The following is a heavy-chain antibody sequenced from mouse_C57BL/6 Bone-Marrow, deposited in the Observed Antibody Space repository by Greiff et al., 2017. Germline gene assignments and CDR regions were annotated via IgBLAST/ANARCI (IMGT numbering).Heavy chain of an antibody. CDR2: INPNNGGT. CDR3: ARESPGYFDV. J-gene: IGHJ1*03. Sequence: VQLQQSGPELVKPGASVKISCKASGYTFTDYYMNWVKQSHGKSLEWIGDINPNNGGTSYNQKFKGKATLTVDKSSSTAYMELRSLTSEDSAVYYCARESPGYFDVWGTGTTVTVSS. V-gene: IGHV1-26*01. CDR1: GYTFTDYY.